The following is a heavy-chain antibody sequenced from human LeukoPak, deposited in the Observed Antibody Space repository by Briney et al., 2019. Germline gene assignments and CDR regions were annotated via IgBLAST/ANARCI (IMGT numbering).Heavy chain of an antibody. CDR2: ISYDGSNK. D-gene: IGHD5-18*01. J-gene: IGHJ4*02. CDR3: AREGETTAMVSYFDY. Sequence: GGSLRLSCAASGFTLSTYAMHWVRQAPGKGLEWVAVISYDGSNKFYADSVKGRFTISRDNSKNTLSLQMDSLRAEDTAVYYCAREGETTAMVSYFDYWGQGTLVTVSS. CDR1: GFTLSTYA. V-gene: IGHV3-30*04.